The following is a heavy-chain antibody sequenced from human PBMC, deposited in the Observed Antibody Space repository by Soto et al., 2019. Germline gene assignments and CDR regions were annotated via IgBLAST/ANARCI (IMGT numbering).Heavy chain of an antibody. CDR1: GGSISSGGYY. CDR2: IYYSGST. Sequence: SETLSLTCTVSGGSISSGGYYWSWIRQHPGKGLEWIGYIYYSGSTYYNPSLKSRVTISVDTSKNQFSLKLSSVTAADTAVYYCALIAAAGTGSSGWWGWFDPWGQGTLVTVSS. V-gene: IGHV4-31*03. CDR3: ALIAAAGTGSSGWWGWFDP. D-gene: IGHD6-13*01. J-gene: IGHJ5*02.